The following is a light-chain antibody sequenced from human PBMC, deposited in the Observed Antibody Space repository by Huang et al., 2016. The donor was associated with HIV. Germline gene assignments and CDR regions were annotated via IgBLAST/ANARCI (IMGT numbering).Light chain of an antibody. J-gene: IGKJ2*01. CDR3: QQRSDWPRT. CDR1: QSVSSD. Sequence: EIVLTQSPATLSLSPGERATLSCRASQSVSSDLDWYQQKAGQAPRLLIYGAANRATGIPARFSGSGSETDFTRTISSREPEDFAVYYCQQRSDWPRTFGQGTKLEIK. CDR2: GAA. V-gene: IGKV3-11*01.